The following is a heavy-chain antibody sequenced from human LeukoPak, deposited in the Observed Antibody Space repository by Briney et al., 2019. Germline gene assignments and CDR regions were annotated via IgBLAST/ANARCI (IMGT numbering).Heavy chain of an antibody. J-gene: IGHJ5*02. D-gene: IGHD2-21*02. V-gene: IGHV4-59*01. CDR3: ARDQGGVVTAIPPHSNWFDP. CDR2: IYYSGST. Sequence: SETLSLTCTVSGGSISSYYWSWIRQPPGKGLEWIGYIYYSGSTNYNPSLKSRVTISVDTSKNQFSLKLSSVTAADTAVYYCARDQGGVVTAIPPHSNWFDPWGQGTLVTVSS. CDR1: GGSISSYY.